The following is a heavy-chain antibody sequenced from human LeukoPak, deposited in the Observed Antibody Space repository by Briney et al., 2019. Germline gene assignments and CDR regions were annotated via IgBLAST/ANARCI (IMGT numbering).Heavy chain of an antibody. Sequence: GGSLRLSCAASGFTFSSYAMSWVRQTPGKGLEWVSSISGGGGSTYYAASVKGRFTISRDNSKSALYLQMNSLRAEDTAVYYCARTVSGYGDYYYYMDVWGKGTTVTVSS. D-gene: IGHD5-12*01. CDR3: ARTVSGYGDYYYYMDV. J-gene: IGHJ6*03. V-gene: IGHV3-23*01. CDR2: ISGGGGST. CDR1: GFTFSSYA.